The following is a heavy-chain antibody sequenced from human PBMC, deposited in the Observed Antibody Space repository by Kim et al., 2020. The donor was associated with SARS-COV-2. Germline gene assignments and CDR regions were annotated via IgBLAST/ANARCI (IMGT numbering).Heavy chain of an antibody. Sequence: GGSLRLSCAASGFTFSSYAMHWVRQAPGKGLEWVAVMWYDGSNKYFGDSVRGRFTISRDNSKKTLYLQMSSLRAEDTALYYCARGSYQNYDFWSGSSDSLDVWGQGTTVTVSS. V-gene: IGHV3-33*01. CDR2: MWYDGSNK. CDR3: ARGSYQNYDFWSGSSDSLDV. J-gene: IGHJ6*02. D-gene: IGHD3-3*01. CDR1: GFTFSSYA.